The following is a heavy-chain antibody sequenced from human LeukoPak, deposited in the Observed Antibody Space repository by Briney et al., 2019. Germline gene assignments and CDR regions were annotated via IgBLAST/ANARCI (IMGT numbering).Heavy chain of an antibody. CDR2: IYYGGST. Sequence: SETLSLTCTVSGGSISSSNYYWGWIRQPPGKGLEWIGTIYYGGSTNYNPSLKSRVTISVNTSKNQFSLKLSSVTAADTAVYYCARGRRMVRGKNWFDPWGQGTLVTVSS. J-gene: IGHJ5*02. CDR3: ARGRRMVRGKNWFDP. V-gene: IGHV4-39*07. D-gene: IGHD3-10*01. CDR1: GGSISSSNYY.